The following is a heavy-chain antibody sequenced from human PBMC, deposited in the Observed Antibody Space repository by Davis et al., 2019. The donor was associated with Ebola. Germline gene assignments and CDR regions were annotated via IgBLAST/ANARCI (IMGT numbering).Heavy chain of an antibody. V-gene: IGHV4-38-2*02. J-gene: IGHJ4*02. CDR3: ARDYVY. CDR2: IYHSGST. CDR1: AYSISSGYY. D-gene: IGHD1-14*01. Sequence: MPSETLSLTCTVSAYSISSGYYWGWIRQPPGKGLEWIGSIYHSGSTYYNPSLTSRVTISVDTSKNQFSLKLSSVTAADTAVYYCARDYVYWGQGILVTVSS.